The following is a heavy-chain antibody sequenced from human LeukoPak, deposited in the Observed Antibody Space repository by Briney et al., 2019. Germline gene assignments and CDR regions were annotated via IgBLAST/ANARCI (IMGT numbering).Heavy chain of an antibody. J-gene: IGHJ4*02. CDR1: GGSIGSSSYY. CDR2: IYYSGST. CDR3: ARLKRPRDSSGYHGVDY. Sequence: SETLSLTCTVSGGSIGSSSYYWGWIRQPPGKGLEWIGSIYYSGSTYYNPSLKSRVTISVDTSKNQFSLKLSSVTAADTAVYYCARLKRPRDSSGYHGVDYWGQGTLVTVSS. V-gene: IGHV4-39*01. D-gene: IGHD3-22*01.